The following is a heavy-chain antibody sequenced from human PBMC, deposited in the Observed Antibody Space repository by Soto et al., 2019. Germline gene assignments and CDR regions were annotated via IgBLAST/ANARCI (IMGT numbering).Heavy chain of an antibody. CDR2: ISGSNGDT. V-gene: IGHV1-18*01. Sequence: VQLVQSGAEVKESGASVKVSCKASGYTFINYGAAWVRRAPGQGPEWMGWISGSNGDTKYAQNLQNRVSLTTDTATNTAYMELRSLRPDDTAIYFCGRGGLAVSGTYDYCGQGTLVTVSS. CDR1: GYTFINYG. D-gene: IGHD6-19*01. J-gene: IGHJ4*02. CDR3: GRGGLAVSGTYDY.